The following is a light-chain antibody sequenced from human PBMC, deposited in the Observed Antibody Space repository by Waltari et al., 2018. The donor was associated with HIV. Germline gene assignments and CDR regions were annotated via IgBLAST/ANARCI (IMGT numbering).Light chain of an antibody. CDR1: SSDVGGYNY. J-gene: IGLJ2*01. CDR3: TSYRSSSTLV. CDR2: DVN. V-gene: IGLV2-14*01. Sequence: QSALTQPASVSGSLGQSITIPCTGTSSDVGGYNYVPWYQKHPGQAPKVMINDVNNRPAGVPYRVSGSKAGNTASLTISVLQSEDEAHYYCTSYRSSSTLVFGGGTKLTVL.